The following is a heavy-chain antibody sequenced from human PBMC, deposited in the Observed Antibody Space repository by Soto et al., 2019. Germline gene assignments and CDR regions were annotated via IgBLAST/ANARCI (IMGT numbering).Heavy chain of an antibody. CDR2: INPYNGNT. CDR1: GYTFTSYG. CDR3: ARGFGITGGRTYGMDV. J-gene: IGHJ6*02. V-gene: IGHV1-18*04. D-gene: IGHD1-20*01. Sequence: ASVKVSCKASGYTFTSYGVNWVRQAPGQGLEWMGWINPYNGNTNYAQKLQGRVTMTTDTSTSTAYLDLTSLRSDDTAVYYCARGFGITGGRTYGMDVWGQGTTVTVSS.